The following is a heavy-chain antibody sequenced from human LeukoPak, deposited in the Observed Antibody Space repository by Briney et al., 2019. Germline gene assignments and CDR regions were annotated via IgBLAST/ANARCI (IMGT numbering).Heavy chain of an antibody. CDR1: GGSFSGYY. CDR2: IYYSGNT. J-gene: IGHJ5*02. Sequence: PSETLSLTCAVYGGSFSGYYWSWIRQPPGKGLEWIGYIYYSGNTNYNPSLKSRVTISLDTSKNQFSLKLSSVTAADTAVYYCARGSTRDKFDPWGQGTLVTVSS. D-gene: IGHD2-15*01. V-gene: IGHV4-59*01. CDR3: ARGSTRDKFDP.